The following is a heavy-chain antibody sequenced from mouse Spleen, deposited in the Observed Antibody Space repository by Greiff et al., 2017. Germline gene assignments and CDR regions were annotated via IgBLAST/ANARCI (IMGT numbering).Heavy chain of an antibody. D-gene: IGHD1-1*01. J-gene: IGHJ4*01. CDR2: IYHGSGST. CDR3: ARLAISITTVVATSMDY. CDR1: GYTFTSYW. V-gene: IGHV1-55*01. Sequence: VQLQQPGAELVKPGASVKMSCKASGYTFTSYWITWVKQRPGQGLEWIGDIYHGSGSTNYNEKFKSKATLTVDTSSSTAYMQLSSLTSEDSAVYYCARLAISITTVVATSMDYWGQGTSVTVSS.